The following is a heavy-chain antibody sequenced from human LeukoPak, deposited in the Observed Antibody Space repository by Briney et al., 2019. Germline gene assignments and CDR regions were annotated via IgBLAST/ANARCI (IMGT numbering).Heavy chain of an antibody. Sequence: SETLSLTCTVSGGSVSDYYWSWIRQSPGKGLERIGYIYYTGTSYNPSLKSRVTILADTSKNQFSLNLSSVTAADTAVYYCASRKLGNDYWGQGTLVTVSS. CDR1: GGSVSDYY. V-gene: IGHV4-59*02. CDR3: ASRKLGNDY. D-gene: IGHD7-27*01. J-gene: IGHJ4*02. CDR2: IYYTGT.